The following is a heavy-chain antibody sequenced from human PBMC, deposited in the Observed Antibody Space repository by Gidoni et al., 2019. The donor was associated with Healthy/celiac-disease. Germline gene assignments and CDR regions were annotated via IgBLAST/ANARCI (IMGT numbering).Heavy chain of an antibody. J-gene: IGHJ4*02. Sequence: EVQLLESGGGLVQPGGSLRLSCAASGFTFSSYAMSWVRQAPGKGLEWVSAISGSGGSTYYADSVKGRFTISRDNSKNTLYLQMNSLRAEDTAVYYCAKDLRCSSTSCSNFDYWGQGTLVTVSS. CDR2: ISGSGGST. V-gene: IGHV3-23*01. CDR3: AKDLRCSSTSCSNFDY. D-gene: IGHD2-2*01. CDR1: GFTFSSYA.